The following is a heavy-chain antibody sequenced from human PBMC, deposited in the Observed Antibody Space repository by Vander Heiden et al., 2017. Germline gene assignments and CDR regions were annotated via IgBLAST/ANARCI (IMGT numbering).Heavy chain of an antibody. CDR1: GFPFSSYA. CDR3: ARGDSSGWYGGYFQH. J-gene: IGHJ1*01. D-gene: IGHD6-19*01. CDR2: ISSNGGST. Sequence: EVQLVESGGGLVQPGGSLRLSCAASGFPFSSYAMHWVRQAPGKGLEYVSAISSNGGSTYYANSVKGRFTISRDNSKNTLYLQMGSLRAEDMAVYYCARGDSSGWYGGYFQHWGQGTLVTVSS. V-gene: IGHV3-64*01.